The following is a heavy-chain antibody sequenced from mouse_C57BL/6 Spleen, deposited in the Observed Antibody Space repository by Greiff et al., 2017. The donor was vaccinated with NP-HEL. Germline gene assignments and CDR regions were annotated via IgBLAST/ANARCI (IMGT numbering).Heavy chain of an antibody. J-gene: IGHJ4*01. CDR1: GFTFSSYA. V-gene: IGHV5-4*03. D-gene: IGHD4-1*01. Sequence: EVKLVESGGGLVKPGGSLKLSCAASGFTFSSYAMSWVRQTPEKRLEWVATISDGGSYTYYPDNVKGRFTISRDNAKNNLYLQMSHLKSEDTAMYYCARNWDDYYAMDYWGQGTSVTVSS. CDR3: ARNWDDYYAMDY. CDR2: ISDGGSYT.